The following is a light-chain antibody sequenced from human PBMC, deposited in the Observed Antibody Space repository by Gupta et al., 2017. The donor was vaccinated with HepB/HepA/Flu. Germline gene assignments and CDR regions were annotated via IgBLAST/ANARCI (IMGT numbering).Light chain of an antibody. J-gene: IGKJ3*01. CDR1: QDISTY. CDR3: QQLNSYLFT. V-gene: IGKV1-9*01. CDR2: AAS. Sequence: IQLAPSPSFLSASVGDRVTITCRASQDISTYLAWYQQKPGKAPKLLMYAASTLESGVPSRFSGSGSGTDFTLTISSLEPEDSATYFCQQLNSYLFTFGHGTKVDIK.